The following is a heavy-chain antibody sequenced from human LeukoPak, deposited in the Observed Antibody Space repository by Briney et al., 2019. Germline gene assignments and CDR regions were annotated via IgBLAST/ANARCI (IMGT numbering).Heavy chain of an antibody. V-gene: IGHV1-69*05. D-gene: IGHD1-1*01. CDR3: ARGIKNWNDEDGLSY. CDR2: IIPIFGTA. CDR1: GGTLSSYA. Sequence: GSSVKVSCKASGGTLSSYAINWVRQAPGQGLEWMGGIIPIFGTANYAQKFQDRVTITTDESTSTAYMELSSLRSEDTAVYYCARGIKNWNDEDGLSYWGQGTLVTVSS. J-gene: IGHJ4*02.